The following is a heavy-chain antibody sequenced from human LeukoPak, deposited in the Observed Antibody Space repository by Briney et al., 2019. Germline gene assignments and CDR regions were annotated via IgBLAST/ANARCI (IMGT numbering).Heavy chain of an antibody. CDR2: IKQDGGEE. CDR1: GFTFSSYW. Sequence: GGSLRLSCAASGFTFSSYWMSWVRQAPGKGLEWVANIKQDGGEEYYVDSVKGRFTISRDNGKNSLFLQMTSLRAEDTAVYYCARDREIWLPHNWFDPWGQGTLVTVSS. CDR3: ARDREIWLPHNWFDP. V-gene: IGHV3-7*01. J-gene: IGHJ5*02. D-gene: IGHD5-24*01.